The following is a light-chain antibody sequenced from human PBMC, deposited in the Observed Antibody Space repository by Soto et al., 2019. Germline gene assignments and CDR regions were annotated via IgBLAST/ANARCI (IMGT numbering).Light chain of an antibody. CDR2: GAS. Sequence: EIVMTQSPATLSASPGERATLSCRASQSVSSNLAWYQQKPGQAPRLLIYGASTRATGTPARFSGSGSGTEFTLTISSLQSEDFAVYYCQQYNNWPGTFGPGTKVDIK. CDR1: QSVSSN. CDR3: QQYNNWPGT. J-gene: IGKJ3*01. V-gene: IGKV3-15*01.